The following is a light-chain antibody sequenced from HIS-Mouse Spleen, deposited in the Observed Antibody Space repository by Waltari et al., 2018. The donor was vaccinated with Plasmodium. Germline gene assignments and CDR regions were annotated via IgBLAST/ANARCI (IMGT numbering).Light chain of an antibody. Sequence: EIVLTQSPATLSLSPGERATLSCRASQSVSSYLAWYQQKPGQAPSLLIYDASSRATAVPARFSGSGSGTDFTLTISSLEPEDFAVYYCQQRSNWPPLTFGGGTKVEIK. CDR3: QQRSNWPPLT. V-gene: IGKV3-11*01. CDR2: DAS. J-gene: IGKJ4*01. CDR1: QSVSSY.